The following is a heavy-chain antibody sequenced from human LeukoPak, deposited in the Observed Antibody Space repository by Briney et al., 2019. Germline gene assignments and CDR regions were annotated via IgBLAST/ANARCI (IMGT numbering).Heavy chain of an antibody. J-gene: IGHJ6*04. CDR2: IGPYNGNT. Sequence: SVKVSCKPSGYTFTSYCISWLRQPPRQELEWMGWIGPYNGNTNYAQKLQGRVTMSTDTSTSTAYMELRSLRSDDTAVYYCARFHYYGSGSYEYYGMDVWGKGTTVTVSS. CDR1: GYTFTSYC. D-gene: IGHD3-10*01. V-gene: IGHV1-18*04. CDR3: ARFHYYGSGSYEYYGMDV.